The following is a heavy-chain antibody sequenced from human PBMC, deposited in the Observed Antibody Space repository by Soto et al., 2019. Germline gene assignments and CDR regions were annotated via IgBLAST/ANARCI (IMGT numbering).Heavy chain of an antibody. CDR2: ISYDGSNK. Sequence: SLRLSCAASGFTFSSYGMHWVRQAPGKGLEWVAVISYDGSNKYYADSVKGRFTISRDNSKNTLYLQMNSLRAEDTAVYYCAKDGPGPHSSGYFDYWGQGTLVTVSS. J-gene: IGHJ4*02. V-gene: IGHV3-30*18. CDR3: AKDGPGPHSSGYFDY. CDR1: GFTFSSYG. D-gene: IGHD3-22*01.